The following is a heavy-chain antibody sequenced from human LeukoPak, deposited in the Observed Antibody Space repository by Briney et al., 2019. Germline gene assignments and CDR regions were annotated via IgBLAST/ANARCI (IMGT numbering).Heavy chain of an antibody. J-gene: IGHJ4*02. Sequence: SQTLSLTCTVSGGSISSGSYYWNWIRQPVGKGLEWIGRIYTSGSTDYNPSLKSRVAISVDTSKNQFSLNLSSVTAADTAVYYCASFYDSSGYLDYWGQGTLVTVSS. CDR3: ASFYDSSGYLDY. V-gene: IGHV4-61*02. CDR2: IYTSGST. CDR1: GGSISSGSYY. D-gene: IGHD3-22*01.